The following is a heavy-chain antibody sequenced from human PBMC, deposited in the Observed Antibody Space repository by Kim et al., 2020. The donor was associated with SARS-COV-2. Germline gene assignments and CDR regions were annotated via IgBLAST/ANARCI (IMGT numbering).Heavy chain of an antibody. V-gene: IGHV3-11*01. Sequence: GGSLRLSCAASGFTFSDYYMSWIRQAPGQGLEWVSYISSSGSTIYYADSVKGRFTISRDNAKNSLYLQMNSLRAEDTDVYYCARDRDYGSGGSYDWGQGTLVTVSS. CDR1: GFTFSDYY. J-gene: IGHJ4*02. CDR3: ARDRDYGSGGSYD. D-gene: IGHD4-17*01. CDR2: ISSSGSTI.